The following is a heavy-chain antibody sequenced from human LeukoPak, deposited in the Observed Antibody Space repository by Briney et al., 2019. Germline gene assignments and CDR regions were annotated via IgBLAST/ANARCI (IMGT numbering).Heavy chain of an antibody. J-gene: IGHJ4*02. CDR3: ARGLIQNDF. D-gene: IGHD5-18*01. V-gene: IGHV1-46*02. Sequence: ASVKVSCKASGYTFDIYLMHWVRRAPGQGLEWMGVINPSSGGTNYEQRFQGRVTMTRDTSTNTVYMELTSLRSDDTAVYYCARGLIQNDFWGQGTLVTVSS. CDR1: GYTFDIYL. CDR2: INPSSGGT.